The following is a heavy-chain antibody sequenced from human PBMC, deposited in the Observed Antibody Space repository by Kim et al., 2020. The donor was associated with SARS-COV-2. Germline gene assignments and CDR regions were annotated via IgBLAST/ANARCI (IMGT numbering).Heavy chain of an antibody. CDR1: GGSFSGHF. CDR2: IDHSGNI. J-gene: IGHJ4*02. D-gene: IGHD2-15*01. Sequence: SETLSLTCGVSGGSFSGHFWSWIRQPPGKGLEWIGQIDHSGNIKYNPSLKSRVTISVDTSKNQFSLKLTSVTAADTAVYYCARGRSSFFAQDREGTTRLHYFDYWDQGTLVTVSS. V-gene: IGHV4-34*01. CDR3: ARGRSSFFAQDREGTTRLHYFDY.